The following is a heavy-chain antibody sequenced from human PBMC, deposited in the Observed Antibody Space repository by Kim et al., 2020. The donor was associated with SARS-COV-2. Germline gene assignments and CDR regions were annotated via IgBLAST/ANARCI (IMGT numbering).Heavy chain of an antibody. Sequence: GGSLRLSCAASGFTFSSYSMNWVRQAPGKGLEWVSSISSSSYIYYADSVKGRFTISRDNAKNSLYLQMNSLRAEDTAVYYCARLTGGPAQIDYWGQGTLVTVSS. D-gene: IGHD3-9*01. CDR3: ARLTGGPAQIDY. CDR1: GFTFSSYS. V-gene: IGHV3-21*01. J-gene: IGHJ4*02. CDR2: ISSSSYI.